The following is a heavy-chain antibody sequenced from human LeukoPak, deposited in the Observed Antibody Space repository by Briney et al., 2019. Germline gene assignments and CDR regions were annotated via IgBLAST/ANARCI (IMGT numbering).Heavy chain of an antibody. D-gene: IGHD6-19*01. CDR3: ARDGPVAGVELDQ. CDR2: ITWNGGTT. V-gene: IGHV3-20*04. Sequence: GGSLRLSCAAAGFPFDNYGMAWVRQAPGKGLEWVSGITWNGGTTDYADSVKGRFTISRDYAKNSLYLQMNSLRAEDTALYYCARDGPVAGVELDQWGQGTLVTVSS. J-gene: IGHJ4*02. CDR1: GFPFDNYG.